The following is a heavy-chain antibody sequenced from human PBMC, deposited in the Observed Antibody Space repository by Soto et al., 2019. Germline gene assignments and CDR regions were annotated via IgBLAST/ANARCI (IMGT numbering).Heavy chain of an antibody. D-gene: IGHD3-16*02. Sequence: HPGGSLRLSCAASGFTFSSYGMHWVRQAPGKGLEWVAVISYDGSNKYYADSVKGRFTISRDNSKNTLYLQMNSLRAEDTAVYYCAKGGIYDYIWGSYRYPVDYWGQGTLVTVSS. J-gene: IGHJ4*02. CDR1: GFTFSSYG. V-gene: IGHV3-30*18. CDR3: AKGGIYDYIWGSYRYPVDY. CDR2: ISYDGSNK.